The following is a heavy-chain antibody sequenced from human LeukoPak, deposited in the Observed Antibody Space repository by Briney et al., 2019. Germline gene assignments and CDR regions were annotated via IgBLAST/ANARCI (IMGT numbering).Heavy chain of an antibody. Sequence: GESLKISCKGSGYSFTSYWIGWVRQMPGKGLEWMGIIYPGDSDTRYSPSFQGQVTISADKSISTAYLQWSSLKASDTAMYYCARQDGSGSYYTNWFDPWGQGTLVTVSP. CDR2: IYPGDSDT. CDR1: GYSFTSYW. D-gene: IGHD3-10*01. CDR3: ARQDGSGSYYTNWFDP. V-gene: IGHV5-51*01. J-gene: IGHJ5*02.